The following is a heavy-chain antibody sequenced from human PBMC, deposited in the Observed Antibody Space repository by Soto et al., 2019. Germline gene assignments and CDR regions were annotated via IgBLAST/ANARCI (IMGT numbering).Heavy chain of an antibody. V-gene: IGHV5-51*01. CDR2: IYPGDSDT. Sequence: PGESLKISCKGSGYSFTSYWIGWVRQMPGKGLEWMGIIYPGDSDTRYSPSFQGQVTISADKSISTAYLQWSSLKASDTAMYYCARGKPYSSSWYGRSALLRWFDPWGQGTLVTVSS. CDR3: ARGKPYSSSWYGRSALLRWFDP. D-gene: IGHD6-13*01. J-gene: IGHJ5*02. CDR1: GYSFTSYW.